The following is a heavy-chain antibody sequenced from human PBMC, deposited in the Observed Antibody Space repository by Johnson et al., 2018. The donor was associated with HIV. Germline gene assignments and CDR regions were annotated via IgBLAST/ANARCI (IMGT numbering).Heavy chain of an antibody. D-gene: IGHD4-11*01. CDR1: GFTFDDYA. J-gene: IGHJ3*02. V-gene: IGHV3-23*04. CDR2: ISGSGGST. CDR3: AREDYSAFDI. Sequence: VQLVESGGGVVQPGRSLRLSCAASGFTFDDYAMHWVRQAPGKGLEWVSGISGSGGSTYYADSVKGRFTISRDNSKNTLYLQMNSLRAGDTAGYYCAREDYSAFDIWGQGTMVTVSS.